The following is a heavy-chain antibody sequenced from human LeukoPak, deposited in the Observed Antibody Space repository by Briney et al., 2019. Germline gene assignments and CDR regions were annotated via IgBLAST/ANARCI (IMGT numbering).Heavy chain of an antibody. J-gene: IGHJ6*02. Sequence: PGGPLRLSCAASGFTFSNYWMNWVRQAPGKGLEWVANINQDGSTKYYVGSVKGRFTVSRDNAKNSVFLQMSSLRPEDTAVYYCATYTHWVAGDVWGQGTTVTVSS. D-gene: IGHD3-16*01. CDR2: INQDGSTK. CDR3: ATYTHWVAGDV. V-gene: IGHV3-7*01. CDR1: GFTFSNYW.